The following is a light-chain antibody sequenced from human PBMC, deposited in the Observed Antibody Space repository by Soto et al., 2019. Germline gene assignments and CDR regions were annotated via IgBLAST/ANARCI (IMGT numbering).Light chain of an antibody. CDR3: QVWDSSSDLRWV. V-gene: IGLV3-21*02. CDR2: DDS. J-gene: IGLJ3*02. CDR1: NIGSKS. Sequence: SYELTQPPSVSVAPGQTARITCGGNNIGSKSVHWYQQKPGQAPVLVVYDDSDRPLGIPERFSGSNSGNTATLTISRVEAGDEADYYCQVWDSSSDLRWVFGGGTKLTVL.